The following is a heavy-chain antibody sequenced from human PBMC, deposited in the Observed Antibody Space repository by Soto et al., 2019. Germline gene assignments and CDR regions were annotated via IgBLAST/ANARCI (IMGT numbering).Heavy chain of an antibody. CDR2: ISSSGSTI. Sequence: GGSLRLSCAASGFTFSSYEMNWVRQAPGKGLEWVSYISSSGSTIYYADSVKGRFTISRDNAKNSLYLQMNSLRAEDTAVYYCARYYSGYPFGMDVWGQGTTVTVS. J-gene: IGHJ6*02. CDR1: GFTFSSYE. V-gene: IGHV3-48*03. D-gene: IGHD5-12*01. CDR3: ARYYSGYPFGMDV.